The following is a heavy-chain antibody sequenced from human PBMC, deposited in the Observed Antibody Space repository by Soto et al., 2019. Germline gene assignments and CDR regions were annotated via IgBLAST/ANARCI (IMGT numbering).Heavy chain of an antibody. Sequence: DVQLLESGGGLVQPGGSLRLSCAASGFSFSSYWMNWVRQAPGKGLEWVANINQDGNEDNLLDSVKGRFTISRDNAKNSLFLQMNSLRVDDTAVYYCARTGDGHHDFLDYWGQGALVSVSS. V-gene: IGHV3-7*01. D-gene: IGHD1-1*01. CDR1: GFSFSSYW. CDR2: INQDGNED. J-gene: IGHJ4*02. CDR3: ARTGDGHHDFLDY.